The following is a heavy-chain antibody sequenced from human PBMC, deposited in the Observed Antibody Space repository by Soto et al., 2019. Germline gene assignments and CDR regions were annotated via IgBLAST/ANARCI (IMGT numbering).Heavy chain of an antibody. V-gene: IGHV4-59*01. J-gene: IGHJ6*02. CDR2: IYYSGST. Sequence: QVQLQESGPGLVKPSETLSLTCTVSGGSISSYYWSWIRQPPGKGLEWIGYIYYSGSTNYNPSLTSRVTIPVDTSKNQSSLKLSSVTAADTAVYYCASSNIAAAGFYYYGMDVWGRGTTVTVSS. CDR3: ASSNIAAAGFYYYGMDV. CDR1: GGSISSYY. D-gene: IGHD6-13*01.